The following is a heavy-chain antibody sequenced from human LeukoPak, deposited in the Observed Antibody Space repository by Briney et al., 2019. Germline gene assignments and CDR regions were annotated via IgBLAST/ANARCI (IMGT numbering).Heavy chain of an antibody. CDR3: ARRSGYYDILTGYDGDLNFDY. CDR1: GYSFTSYW. CDR2: IYPGDSDT. Sequence: GESLKISCKGSGYSFTSYWIGWVRQMPGKGLEWMGIIYPGDSDTRYSPSFQGQVTISADKSISTAYLQWSSLKASDTAMYYCARRSGYYDILTGYDGDLNFDYWGQGTLVTVSS. D-gene: IGHD3-9*01. V-gene: IGHV5-51*01. J-gene: IGHJ4*02.